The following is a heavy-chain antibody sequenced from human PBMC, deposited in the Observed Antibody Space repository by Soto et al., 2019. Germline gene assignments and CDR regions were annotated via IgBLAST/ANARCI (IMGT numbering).Heavy chain of an antibody. Sequence: GGSLRLSCAASGFTFSSYAMHWVRQAPGKGLEWVAVISYDGSNKYYADSVKGRFTISRDNSKNTLYLQMNSLRAEDTAVYYCARAPESYYDSSGYYYGYFDYWGQGTLVTVSS. CDR2: ISYDGSNK. CDR3: ARAPESYYDSSGYYYGYFDY. D-gene: IGHD3-22*01. CDR1: GFTFSSYA. J-gene: IGHJ4*02. V-gene: IGHV3-30-3*01.